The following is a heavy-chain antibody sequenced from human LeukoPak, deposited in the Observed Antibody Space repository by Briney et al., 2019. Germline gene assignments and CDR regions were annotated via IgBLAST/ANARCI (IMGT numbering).Heavy chain of an antibody. V-gene: IGHV3-30-3*01. CDR1: GFTLSGFA. J-gene: IGHJ6*02. D-gene: IGHD3-22*01. CDR2: LLHDGSEK. CDR3: ARDLGGYGYYGMDV. Sequence: GGSLRLSCAASGFTLSGFAMHWVGQAPGKGLEGVAVLLHDGSEKYYADSVKGRFTISRDTSKNMVYLQMNSLRAEETAVYYCARDLGGYGYYGMDVWGQGTTVTVSS.